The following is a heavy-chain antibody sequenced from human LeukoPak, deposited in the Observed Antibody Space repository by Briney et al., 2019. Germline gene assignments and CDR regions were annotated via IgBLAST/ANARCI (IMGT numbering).Heavy chain of an antibody. V-gene: IGHV1-2*02. D-gene: IGHD6-19*01. CDR1: GYTFTGYY. CDR2: INPNSGGT. J-gene: IGHJ5*02. CDR3: ARVPLLSSGRINWFDP. Sequence: ASVKVSCKASGYTFTGYYMHWVRQAPGQGLEWMGWINPNSGGTNYAQKFQGRVTTTRDTSISTAYMELSRLRSDDTAVYYCARVPLLSSGRINWFDPWGQGTLVTVSS.